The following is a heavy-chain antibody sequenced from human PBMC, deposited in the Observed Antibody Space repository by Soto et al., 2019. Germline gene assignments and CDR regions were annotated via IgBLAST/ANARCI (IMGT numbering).Heavy chain of an antibody. CDR3: ATQNEQLVGDNKHYYYYGMDV. J-gene: IGHJ6*02. CDR1: GYTLTELS. D-gene: IGHD6-6*01. V-gene: IGHV1-24*01. CDR2: FDPEDGET. Sequence: ASVKVSCTVSGYTLTELSMHWVRQAPGKGLEWMGGFDPEDGETIYAQKFQGRVTMTEDTSTDTAYMELSSLRSEDTAVYYCATQNEQLVGDNKHYYYYGMDVWGQGTTVTVSS.